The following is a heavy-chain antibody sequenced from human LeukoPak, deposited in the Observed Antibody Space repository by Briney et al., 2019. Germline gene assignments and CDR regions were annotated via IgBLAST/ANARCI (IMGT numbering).Heavy chain of an antibody. J-gene: IGHJ4*02. CDR2: IYYSVST. CDR3: ARHVDGNYFDY. D-gene: IGHD1-26*01. CDR1: GGSISSTSYY. V-gene: IGHV4-39*01. Sequence: SETLSLTCTVSGGSISSTSYYWGWIRQPPGKGLEWIGSIYYSVSTHHNPSLKSRVTLFVDTSKNQFFLKLSSVTAADMAVYYCARHVDGNYFDYWGQGTLVTVSS.